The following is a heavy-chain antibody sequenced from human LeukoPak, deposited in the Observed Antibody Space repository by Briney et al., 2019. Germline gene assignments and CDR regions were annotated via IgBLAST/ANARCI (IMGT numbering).Heavy chain of an antibody. V-gene: IGHV3-66*01. D-gene: IGHD1-26*01. J-gene: IGHJ4*02. CDR3: ARDRIVGATRYFDY. Sequence: EGSLRLSCAASGFTVSSNYMSWVRQAPGKGLEWVSVIYSGGSTYYADSVKGRFTISRDNSKNTLYLQMNSLRAEDTAVYYCARDRIVGATRYFDYWGQGTLVTVSS. CDR2: IYSGGST. CDR1: GFTVSSNY.